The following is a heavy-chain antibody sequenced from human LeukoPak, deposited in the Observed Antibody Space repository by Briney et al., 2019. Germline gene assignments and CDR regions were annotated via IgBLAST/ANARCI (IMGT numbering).Heavy chain of an antibody. D-gene: IGHD1-7*01. Sequence: GRSLRLSCAASGFTISSYGMHWVRQAPGKGLEWVAVVSYDGSNKYYADSVKGRFTISRDNSKNTLYLQMNSLRAEDTAVYYCAKEIYRYNWNLDYYYGMDVWGQGTTVTVSS. J-gene: IGHJ6*02. CDR3: AKEIYRYNWNLDYYYGMDV. CDR1: GFTISSYG. V-gene: IGHV3-30*18. CDR2: VSYDGSNK.